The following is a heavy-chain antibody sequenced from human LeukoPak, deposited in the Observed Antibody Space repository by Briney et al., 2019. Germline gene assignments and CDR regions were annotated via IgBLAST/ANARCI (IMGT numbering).Heavy chain of an antibody. Sequence: ASVKVSCKASGYTFTGYYMHWVRQAPGQGLEWMGWINPNSGGTNYAQKFQGRVTMTRDTSISTAYMELSRLRSGDTAVYYCERDPSGSQGYWGQGTLVTVSS. CDR1: GYTFTGYY. CDR3: ERDPSGSQGY. V-gene: IGHV1-2*02. CDR2: INPNSGGT. J-gene: IGHJ4*02. D-gene: IGHD1-26*01.